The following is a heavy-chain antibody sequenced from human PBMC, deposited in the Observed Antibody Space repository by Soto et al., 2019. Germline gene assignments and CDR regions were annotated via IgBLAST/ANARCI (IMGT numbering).Heavy chain of an antibody. Sequence: EVQLLESGGGLVQPGGSLRLSCAASGFTFSSYAMSWVRQAPGKGLEWVSAISGSGGSTYYADSVKGRFTISRDNSKNTLYLQMNSLRAEDTAVYYCANSLLFEPVNDYGDFTNYYGMDVWGQGTTVTVSS. CDR1: GFTFSSYA. CDR2: ISGSGGST. J-gene: IGHJ6*02. CDR3: ANSLLFEPVNDYGDFTNYYGMDV. V-gene: IGHV3-23*01. D-gene: IGHD4-17*01.